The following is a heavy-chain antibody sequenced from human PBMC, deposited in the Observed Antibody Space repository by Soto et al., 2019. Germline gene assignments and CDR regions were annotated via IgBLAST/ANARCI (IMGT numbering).Heavy chain of an antibody. Sequence: ASVKVSCKASGYTFTSYDINWVRQATGQGLEWMGWMNPNSGNTGYAQKFQGRVTMTRNTSISTAYMELSSLRSEDTAVYYCARGGSYYDILTGQRYYYYGMDVWGQGTTVTVSS. D-gene: IGHD3-9*01. CDR3: ARGGSYYDILTGQRYYYYGMDV. CDR2: MNPNSGNT. CDR1: GYTFTSYD. V-gene: IGHV1-8*01. J-gene: IGHJ6*02.